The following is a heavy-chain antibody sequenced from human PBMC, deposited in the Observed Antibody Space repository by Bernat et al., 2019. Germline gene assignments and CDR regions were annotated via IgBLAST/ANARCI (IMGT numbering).Heavy chain of an antibody. CDR3: AIGKVATILKVRLTRGYYFDY. J-gene: IGHJ4*02. V-gene: IGHV4-4*02. D-gene: IGHD5-12*01. CDR2: IYHSGST. Sequence: QVQLQESGPGLVKPSGTLSLTCAVSGGSISSSTWWSWVRQPPGKGLEWIGEIYHSGSTNYNPSLKSRVTISVDTSKNQFSLKLSSVTAADTAVDYCAIGKVATILKVRLTRGYYFDYWGQGTLVSVSS. CDR1: GGSISSSTW.